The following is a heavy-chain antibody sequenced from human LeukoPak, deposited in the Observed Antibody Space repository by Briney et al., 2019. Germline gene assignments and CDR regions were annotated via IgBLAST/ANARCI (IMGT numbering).Heavy chain of an antibody. J-gene: IGHJ4*02. Sequence: ASVTVSCKASGYTFTSYDINWVRQATGQGLEWMGWMNPNSGKTGYAQKFQGRVTMTWNTSISTAYMELTSLGSEATAVYFGGHIVGGVIPFDYWGQGTLVTVSS. V-gene: IGHV1-8*01. CDR3: GHIVGGVIPFDY. D-gene: IGHD3-16*02. CDR2: MNPNSGKT. CDR1: GYTFTSYD.